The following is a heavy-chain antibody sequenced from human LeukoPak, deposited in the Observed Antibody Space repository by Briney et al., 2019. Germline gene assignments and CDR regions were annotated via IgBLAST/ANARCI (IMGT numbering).Heavy chain of an antibody. CDR1: GGSFCGYY. D-gene: IGHD3-10*01. Sequence: SGTLSLACAVYGGSFCGYYWSWLRQPPGQGLEWLGEINNSGSTNYNPSLKTRVTISGDTSKDQFSLKLRSVAAADTAVYYCARSGSVSLHCHYWGRETRVTV. CDR3: ARSGSVSLHCHY. CDR2: INNSGST. V-gene: IGHV4-34*01. J-gene: IGHJ4*02.